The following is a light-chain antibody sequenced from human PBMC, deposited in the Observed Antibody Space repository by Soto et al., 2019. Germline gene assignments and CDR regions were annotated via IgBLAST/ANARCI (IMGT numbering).Light chain of an antibody. J-gene: IGKJ1*01. V-gene: IGKV1-5*01. CDR2: GAS. CDR1: QSISTW. CDR3: QQYNSYSRT. Sequence: DIQMTQSPSTLSASVGDRVTITCRASQSISTWLAWYQQKPGKAPKLLIYGASSLESGVPSRFSGSGSGTEFTLTISSLQPDDFATYYCQQYNSYSRTFGQGTKVDSK.